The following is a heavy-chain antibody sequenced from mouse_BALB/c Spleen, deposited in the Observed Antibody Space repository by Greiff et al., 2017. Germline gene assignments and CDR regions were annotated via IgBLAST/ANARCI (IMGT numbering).Heavy chain of an antibody. CDR3: ARHGGGLRREWYFDG. V-gene: IGHV5-12-2*01. Sequence: EVKLVESGGGLVQPGGSLKLSCAASGFTFSSYTMSWVRQTPAKRLEWVAYISNGGGSTYYPDTVKGRFTISRDNAKNTLYLQMSSLKSEDTAMYYCARHGGGLRREWYFDGWGAGTTVTVSS. J-gene: IGHJ1*01. CDR1: GFTFSSYT. CDR2: ISNGGGST. D-gene: IGHD2-4*01.